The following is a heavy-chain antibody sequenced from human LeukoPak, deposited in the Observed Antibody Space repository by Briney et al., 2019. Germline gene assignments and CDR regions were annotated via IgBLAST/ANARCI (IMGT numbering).Heavy chain of an antibody. Sequence: SRTLSLTCAVSGGSISSGGYSWSWIRQPPGKGLEWIGYIYHSGSTYYNPSLKSRVTISVDRSKNQFSLKLSSVTAADTAVYYWARADYYDSSGYGTWFDPWGQGTLVTVSS. CDR1: GGSISSGGYS. CDR2: IYHSGST. D-gene: IGHD3-22*01. V-gene: IGHV4-30-2*01. CDR3: ARADYYDSSGYGTWFDP. J-gene: IGHJ5*02.